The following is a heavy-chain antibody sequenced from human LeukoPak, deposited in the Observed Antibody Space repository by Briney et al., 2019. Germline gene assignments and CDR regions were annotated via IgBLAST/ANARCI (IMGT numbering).Heavy chain of an antibody. J-gene: IGHJ4*02. V-gene: IGHV3-74*01. CDR2: INTDGSST. D-gene: IGHD3-22*01. CDR1: GFTFSSYW. Sequence: GGSLRLSCAASGFTFSSYWMHWVRQAPGKGLVWVSRINTDGSSTSYADSVKGRFTISRDNAKNTLYLQMNSLRAEDTAVYYCARSMIVVINPGDYWGQGTLVTVSS. CDR3: ARSMIVVINPGDY.